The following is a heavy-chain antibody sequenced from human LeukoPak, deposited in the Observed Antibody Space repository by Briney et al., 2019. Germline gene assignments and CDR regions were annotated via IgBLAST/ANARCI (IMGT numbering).Heavy chain of an antibody. Sequence: GSLRLSFVASGSTFSTCNLGGWRQAPGKGLEWLSHITITGTLYYADSVKARFTVSRDNAENSLCLQMNSLTATDTSVCGCGSDYGGINGEYWGQGTLVTVSS. D-gene: IGHD4-23*01. CDR3: GSDYGGINGEY. J-gene: IGHJ4*02. CDR2: ITITGTL. CDR1: GSTFSTCN. V-gene: IGHV3-48*01.